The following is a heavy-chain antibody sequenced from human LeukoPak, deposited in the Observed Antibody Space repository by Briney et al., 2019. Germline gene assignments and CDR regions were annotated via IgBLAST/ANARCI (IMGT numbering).Heavy chain of an antibody. CDR3: ARDLNYYDSSGYSQPFDY. J-gene: IGHJ4*02. V-gene: IGHV1-46*01. Sequence: ASVKVSCKASGYTFTGYYMHWVRQAPGQGLEWMGIINPSGGSTSYAQKFQGRVTMTRDTSTSTVYMELSSLRSEDTAVYYCARDLNYYDSSGYSQPFDYWGQGTLVTVSS. D-gene: IGHD3-22*01. CDR2: INPSGGST. CDR1: GYTFTGYY.